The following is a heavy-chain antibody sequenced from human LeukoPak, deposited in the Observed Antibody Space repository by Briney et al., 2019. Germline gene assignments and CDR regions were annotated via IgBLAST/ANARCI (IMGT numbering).Heavy chain of an antibody. CDR3: ARDRRTEDYYDSSGYLFDY. D-gene: IGHD3-22*01. Sequence: KPRGSLRLSCAASGFTFSSYSMNWVRQAPGKGLEWVSSTTSISCYTYYADSVKGRFTISRDNAKNSMYLKMNSLRAEDTAVYYCARDRRTEDYYDSSGYLFDYWGQGTLVTV. CDR1: GFTFSSYS. CDR2: TTSISCYT. J-gene: IGHJ4*02. V-gene: IGHV3-21*01.